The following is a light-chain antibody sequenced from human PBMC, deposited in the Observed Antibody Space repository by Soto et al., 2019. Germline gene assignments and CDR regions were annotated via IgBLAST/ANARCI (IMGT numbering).Light chain of an antibody. Sequence: QSVLTQPASVSGSPGQSIAISCTGTSSDVGGYDQVSWYQQHPGKVPKLMIYAVRNRPSGVSDRFSGSQSGNTASLTISGLHAEDEADYYCSSYTGSGTFFGGGTKLIVL. J-gene: IGLJ2*01. CDR3: SSYTGSGTF. V-gene: IGLV2-14*01. CDR1: SSDVGGYDQ. CDR2: AVR.